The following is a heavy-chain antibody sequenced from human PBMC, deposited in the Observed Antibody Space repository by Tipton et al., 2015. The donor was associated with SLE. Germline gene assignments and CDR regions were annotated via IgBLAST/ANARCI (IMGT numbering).Heavy chain of an antibody. Sequence: QLVQSGAEVKKPGASVKVSCKASGYTFTGYYMYWVRQAPGQGLEWMGWINPNSGGTNYAQKLQGRVTMTTDTSTSTAYMELRSLRSDDTAVYYCARDLEGYYDSSGSLGYWGQGTLVTVSS. CDR2: INPNSGGT. CDR3: ARDLEGYYDSSGSLGY. J-gene: IGHJ4*02. CDR1: GYTFTGYY. V-gene: IGHV1-2*02. D-gene: IGHD3-22*01.